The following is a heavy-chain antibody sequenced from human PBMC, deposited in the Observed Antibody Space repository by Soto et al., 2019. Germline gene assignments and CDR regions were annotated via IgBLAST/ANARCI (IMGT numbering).Heavy chain of an antibody. Sequence: APVKASSKDSGFTFNSKGIRSVRQAPGQGLEWMGWISAYNGNTNYAQKLQGRVTMTTDTSTSTAYMELRSLRSDDTAVYYCARVASSGWYYFDYWGQGTLVTVSS. CDR2: ISAYNGNT. CDR3: ARVASSGWYYFDY. CDR1: GFTFNSKG. J-gene: IGHJ4*02. D-gene: IGHD6-19*01. V-gene: IGHV1-18*01.